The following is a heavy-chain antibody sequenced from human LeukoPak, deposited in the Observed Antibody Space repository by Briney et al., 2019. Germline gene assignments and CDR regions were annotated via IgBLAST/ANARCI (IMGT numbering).Heavy chain of an antibody. CDR2: IYTSGST. CDR3: ARDRYCSRGSCYIDY. J-gene: IGHJ4*02. V-gene: IGHV4-4*07. CDR1: GGSISSYY. D-gene: IGHD2-15*01. Sequence: SETLSLTCTVSGGSISSYYWSWIRQPAGKGLEWIGCIYTSGSTNYNPSLKSRVTMSVDTSKNQFSLKLSSVTAADTAVYYCARDRYCSRGSCYIDYWGQGTLVTVSS.